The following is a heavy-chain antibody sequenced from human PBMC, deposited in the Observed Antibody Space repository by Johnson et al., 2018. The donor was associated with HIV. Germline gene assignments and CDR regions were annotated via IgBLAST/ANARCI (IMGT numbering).Heavy chain of an antibody. CDR1: GFTFSSYG. Sequence: QVQLVESGGGVVQPGRSLRLSCAASGFTFSSYGMHWVRQAPGKGLEWVAVISYDGNNKYYADSVKGRFTISRDNSKNTLYLQMNSLRAEDTALYYCARDGESQQLPLGDAFDVWGRGTLVTVSP. V-gene: IGHV3-30*03. CDR3: ARDGESQQLPLGDAFDV. CDR2: ISYDGNNK. D-gene: IGHD6-13*01. J-gene: IGHJ3*01.